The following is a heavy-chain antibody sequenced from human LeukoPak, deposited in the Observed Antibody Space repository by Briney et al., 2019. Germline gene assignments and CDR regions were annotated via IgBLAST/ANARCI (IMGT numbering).Heavy chain of an antibody. V-gene: IGHV4-31*03. CDR3: ARVYDSRGFDY. D-gene: IGHD3-22*01. CDR1: GGSISSCGYY. CDR2: IYYSGST. Sequence: SETLSLTCTVSGGSISSCGYYWSWIRQHPGKGLEWIGYIYYSGSTYYNPSLKSRVTISVDTSKNQFPLKLSSVTAADTAVYYCARVYDSRGFDYWGQGTLVTVSS. J-gene: IGHJ4*02.